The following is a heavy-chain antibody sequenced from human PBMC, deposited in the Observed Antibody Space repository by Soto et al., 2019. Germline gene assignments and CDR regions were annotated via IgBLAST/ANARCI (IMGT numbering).Heavy chain of an antibody. CDR1: GFTFRNFA. D-gene: IGHD5-12*01. CDR2: ISSTGGSI. Sequence: EVQLVESGGGQVRPGGSLRLSCAVSGFTFRNFAMNWVRQAPGKGLEWVSSISSTGGSIYYAESLKGRFTVSRDNAQNFLYLQMNRLRVDDTAVYYCARAAREMATTPHGYWGQGTLVTVSS. J-gene: IGHJ4*02. V-gene: IGHV3-21*06. CDR3: ARAAREMATTPHGY.